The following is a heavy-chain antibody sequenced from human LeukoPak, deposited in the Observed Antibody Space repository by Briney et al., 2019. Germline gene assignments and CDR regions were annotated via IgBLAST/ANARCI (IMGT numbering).Heavy chain of an antibody. CDR2: ISYDGSNK. CDR1: GFTFSSYA. D-gene: IGHD2-2*01. Sequence: GGSLTLSCAASGFTFSSYAMLWVRQAPGKGLEWVAVISYDGSNKYYADSVKGRFTISRANSKNTLYLQMNSLRAEDTAVYYCARAVGYCSSTSCYLPADYWGQGTLVTVSS. V-gene: IGHV3-30-3*01. J-gene: IGHJ4*02. CDR3: ARAVGYCSSTSCYLPADY.